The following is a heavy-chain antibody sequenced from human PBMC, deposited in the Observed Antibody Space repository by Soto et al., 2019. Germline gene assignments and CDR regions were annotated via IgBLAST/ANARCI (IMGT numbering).Heavy chain of an antibody. D-gene: IGHD2-15*01. CDR3: ARGYCSGGSCYPPQDLYFEY. V-gene: IGHV1-69*13. J-gene: IGHJ4*02. Sequence: ASVKVSCKACGCTFSSYAISWVRQAPGQGLEWMGGIIPIFGTANYAQKFQGRVTITADESTSTAYMELSSLRSEDTAVYYCARGYCSGGSCYPPQDLYFEYLGQTTLVNVSS. CDR2: IIPIFGTA. CDR1: GCTFSSYA.